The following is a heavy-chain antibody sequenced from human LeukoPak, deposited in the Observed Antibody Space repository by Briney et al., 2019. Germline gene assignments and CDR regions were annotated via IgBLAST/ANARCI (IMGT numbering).Heavy chain of an antibody. CDR3: ARRDSSGWYYFGY. CDR2: IYPGDSDT. V-gene: IGHV5-51*01. J-gene: IGHJ4*02. D-gene: IGHD6-19*01. Sequence: GESLKISFQGSGYRFTTYWIGWVRQMAGKGLEWMGIIYPGDSDTRYSPSFQGQVTISADKSISTAYLQWSSLKASDTAMYYCARRDSSGWYYFGYWGQGTLVTVSS. CDR1: GYRFTTYW.